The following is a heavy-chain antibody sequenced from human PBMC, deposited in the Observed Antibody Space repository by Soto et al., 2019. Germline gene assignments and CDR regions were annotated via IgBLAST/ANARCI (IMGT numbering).Heavy chain of an antibody. CDR1: GVTFSNCA. Sequence: VGTLSLSCAASGVTFSNCAWSWFLHAPGEGLEWVSAIGGGGVHTYYADSVKGRFTTSRDNSKNTLYLQMSSLTAEETAVYYCVKDWGYRTYYFLYSGQRIRVTVSS. CDR2: IGGGGVHT. CDR3: VKDWGYRTYYFLY. D-gene: IGHD3-16*01. V-gene: IGHV3-23*01. J-gene: IGHJ4*02.